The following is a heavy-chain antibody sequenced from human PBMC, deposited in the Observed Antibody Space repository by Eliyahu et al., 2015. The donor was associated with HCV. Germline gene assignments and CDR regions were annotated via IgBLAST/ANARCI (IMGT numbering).Heavy chain of an antibody. CDR3: ARVGMARQIDY. D-gene: IGHD5-24*01. CDR2: IGTAGDT. J-gene: IGHJ4*02. Sequence: EVQLVESGGGLVQPGGSLRLSCAASGFTFSSYDMHWVRQATGKGLEWVSAIGTAGDTYYPGSVKGRFTISRENAKNSLYLQMNSLRAGDTAVYYCARVGMARQIDYWGQGTLVTVSS. CDR1: GFTFSSYD. V-gene: IGHV3-13*01.